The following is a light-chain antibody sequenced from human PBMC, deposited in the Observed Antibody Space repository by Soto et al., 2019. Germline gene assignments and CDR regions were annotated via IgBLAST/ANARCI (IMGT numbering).Light chain of an antibody. CDR2: EVS. CDR3: SSYTDTNTLV. Sequence: QSALTQPASVSGSPGQSITIPCTGTSSDIGGFIYVSWFQQHPGKVPKLLIYEVSNRPSGVSNRFSGSKSDNTASLTISGLQAEDEADYYCSSYTDTNTLVFGGGTKLTVL. J-gene: IGLJ3*02. CDR1: SSDIGGFIY. V-gene: IGLV2-14*01.